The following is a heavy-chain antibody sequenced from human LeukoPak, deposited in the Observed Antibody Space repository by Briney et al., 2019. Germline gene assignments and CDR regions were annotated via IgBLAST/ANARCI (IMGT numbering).Heavy chain of an antibody. CDR3: ARGPSGTYFQAEYFQH. CDR2: ISNNGGST. Sequence: PGGSLRLSCAASGFSLSGYAIHWVRQAPGKGLEHVSAISNNGGSTLYADSVKGRFTISRDNSKNTVFLQMGGLRADDMAVYYCARGPSGTYFQAEYFQHWGQGALVTVSS. D-gene: IGHD1-26*01. CDR1: GFSLSGYA. V-gene: IGHV3-64*02. J-gene: IGHJ1*01.